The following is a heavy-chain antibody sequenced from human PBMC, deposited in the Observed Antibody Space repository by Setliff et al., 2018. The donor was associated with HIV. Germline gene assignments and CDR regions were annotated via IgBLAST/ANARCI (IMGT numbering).Heavy chain of an antibody. CDR3: AREGDCSGGSCYYYYGMDV. D-gene: IGHD2-15*01. CDR1: GGTFSSYA. J-gene: IGHJ6*02. V-gene: IGHV1-69*05. CDR2: IIPIFGTA. Sequence: VASVKVSCKASGGTFSSYAISWVRQAPGQGLEWMGGIIPIFGTANYAQKFQGRVTSTTDESTSTAYMELSSLRSEDTAVYYCAREGDCSGGSCYYYYGMDVWGQGTTVTVSS.